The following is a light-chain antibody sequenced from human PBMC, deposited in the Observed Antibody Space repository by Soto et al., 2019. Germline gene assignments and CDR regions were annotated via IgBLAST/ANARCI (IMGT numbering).Light chain of an antibody. J-gene: IGLJ1*01. Sequence: SVLSPPASVSGSLGQSITISCKGNSSDVGSYNLVSWYQQHPGKAPKLMIYEVSKRPSGVSNRFSDSKSGNTASLTISGLQAEDEADYYCCSYAGSSTWYVFGTGTKVTVL. CDR2: EVS. CDR3: CSYAGSSTWYV. V-gene: IGLV2-23*02. CDR1: SSDVGSYNL.